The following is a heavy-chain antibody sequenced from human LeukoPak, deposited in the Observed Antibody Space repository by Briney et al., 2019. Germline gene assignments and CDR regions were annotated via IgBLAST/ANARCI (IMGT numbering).Heavy chain of an antibody. CDR3: ARDGTDDSSYFDY. D-gene: IGHD3-22*01. CDR2: IYYSGST. Sequence: PSETLSLTCTVSGGSISSSSYYWGWIRQPPGKGLEWIGSIYYSGSTYYNPSLKSRVTISVDKSKNQFSLKLSSVTAADTAVYYCARDGTDDSSYFDYWGQGTLVTVSS. V-gene: IGHV4-39*07. CDR1: GGSISSSSYY. J-gene: IGHJ4*02.